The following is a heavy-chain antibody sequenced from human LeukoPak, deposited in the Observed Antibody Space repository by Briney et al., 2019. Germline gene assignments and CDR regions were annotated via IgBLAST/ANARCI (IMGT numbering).Heavy chain of an antibody. CDR1: GGSFSGYY. V-gene: IGHV4-34*01. J-gene: IGHJ4*02. Sequence: SETLSLTCAVYGGSFSGYYWSWIRQPPGKGLEWIGEINHSGSTYYNPSLKSRVTMSVDTSKNQFSLKLSSVTAADTAVYYCARPQRYSNYALDYWGQGTLVTVSS. D-gene: IGHD4-11*01. CDR3: ARPQRYSNYALDY. CDR2: INHSGST.